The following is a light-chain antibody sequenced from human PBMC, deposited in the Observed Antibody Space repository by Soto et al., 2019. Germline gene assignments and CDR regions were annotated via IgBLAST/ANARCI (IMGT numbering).Light chain of an antibody. J-gene: IGLJ1*01. V-gene: IGLV2-14*03. Sequence: QSALTQPASVSGSPGQSITISCTGTSSDVGGYNYVSWYQQHPNKAPKLLIYDVSYRPSGVSNRFSGSKSGNTASLTISGLQAEDEADYYCSSYTSSIPFVFGNGTKVTVL. CDR2: DVS. CDR3: SSYTSSIPFV. CDR1: SSDVGGYNY.